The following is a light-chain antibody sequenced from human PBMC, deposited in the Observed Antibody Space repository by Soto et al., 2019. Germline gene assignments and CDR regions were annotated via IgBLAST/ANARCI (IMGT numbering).Light chain of an antibody. CDR1: QSVSSSY. CDR3: QHYYNSPIT. CDR2: AAS. Sequence: EILLCQSPGTVSPHPLVQADRSGRPGQSVSSSYLAWYQQKPGQAPRLLIHAASTGATGIPARFRGSGSGTDFTLTISRLEPEDFVVYYCQHYYNSPITFGQGTRLEIK. J-gene: IGKJ5*01. V-gene: IGKV3-20*01.